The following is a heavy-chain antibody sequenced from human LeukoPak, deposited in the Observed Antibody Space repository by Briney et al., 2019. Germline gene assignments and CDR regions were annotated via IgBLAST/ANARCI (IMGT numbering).Heavy chain of an antibody. CDR2: IDTAGDT. D-gene: IGHD5-24*01. V-gene: IGHV3-13*01. CDR3: VRVLTRDGYNYFDS. J-gene: IGHJ4*02. Sequence: GGSLRLSCAASGFTFSTYNMHWVRQATGKGLEWVSGIDTAGDTYYPGSVKGRFTISRENAKNSLYLQMNSLRGGETAGYYCVRVLTRDGYNYFDSWGQGTLVSVSS. CDR1: GFTFSTYN.